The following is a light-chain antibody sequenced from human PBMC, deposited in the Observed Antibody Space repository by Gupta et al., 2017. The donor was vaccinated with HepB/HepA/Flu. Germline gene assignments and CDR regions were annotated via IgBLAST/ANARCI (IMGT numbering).Light chain of an antibody. CDR1: STDVGSFNF. CDR3: SSYTSSSSVV. Sequence: QSALTHPASASGSPVHSLTISCTGPSTDVGSFNFVSWYQQHPAKTPRLMIYDVSNRRSGVSNRFSGSESGNTDSPPISGLQAEDDADYYCSSYTSSSSVVFGGGTKLTVL. J-gene: IGLJ3*02. V-gene: IGLV2-14*01. CDR2: DVS.